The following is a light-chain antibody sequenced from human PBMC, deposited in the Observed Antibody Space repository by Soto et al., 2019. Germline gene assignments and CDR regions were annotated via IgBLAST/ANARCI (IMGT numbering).Light chain of an antibody. CDR3: CSYASGSTLRV. CDR1: SSDVGGYNY. CDR2: EVT. Sequence: QSALTQPPSVSGSPGQSITISCTGTSSDVGGYNYVSWYQQHPGQAPKLMIYEVTKRPSGVPDRFSGSKSGNTASLSISGLQAEDEADYYCCSYASGSTLRVFGGGTKLTVL. J-gene: IGLJ2*01. V-gene: IGLV2-14*01.